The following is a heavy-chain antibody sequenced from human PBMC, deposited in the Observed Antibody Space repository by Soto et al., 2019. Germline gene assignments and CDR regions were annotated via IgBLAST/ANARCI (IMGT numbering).Heavy chain of an antibody. J-gene: IGHJ4*02. D-gene: IGHD1-26*01. Sequence: SETLSLTCTVSGDSMSGFYWSWIRQTPGKGLEWIGYINYVGRTSYYSPSLQSRVTISLDSSKNQFSLILSSVTAADTAVYYCVGARYGGVGATHSESWGQGALVTVS. CDR1: GDSMSGFY. CDR2: INYVGRTS. CDR3: VGARYGGVGATHSES. V-gene: IGHV4-59*01.